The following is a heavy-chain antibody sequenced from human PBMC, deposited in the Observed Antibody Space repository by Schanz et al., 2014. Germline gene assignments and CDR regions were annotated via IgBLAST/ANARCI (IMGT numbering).Heavy chain of an antibody. CDR3: ARGPIPIQGVPMDF. CDR1: GFTFSDYY. D-gene: IGHD3-10*01. CDR2: IGYDGSEK. Sequence: VQLEESGGGLVTPGGSLRLSCAASGFTFSDYYMSWIRQAPGKGLEWVANIGYDGSEKYYVDSVKGRFTISRDNSKDTLYLQMSGLTPEDTAVYYCARGPIPIQGVPMDFWGQGTLVTVSS. V-gene: IGHV3-7*04. J-gene: IGHJ4*02.